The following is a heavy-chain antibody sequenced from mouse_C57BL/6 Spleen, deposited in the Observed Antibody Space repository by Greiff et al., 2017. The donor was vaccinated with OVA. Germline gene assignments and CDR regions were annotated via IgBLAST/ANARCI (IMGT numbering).Heavy chain of an antibody. CDR1: GFTFSDYG. J-gene: IGHJ2*01. CDR2: ISSGSSTI. Sequence: EVKVVESGGGLVKPGGSLKLSCAASGFTFSDYGMHWVRQAPEQGLEWVAYISSGSSTIYYADTVKGRFTISRDNAKNTLFLQMTSLRSEDTAMYYCARRGYYGSSNYFDYWGQGTTLTVSS. D-gene: IGHD1-1*01. CDR3: ARRGYYGSSNYFDY. V-gene: IGHV5-17*01.